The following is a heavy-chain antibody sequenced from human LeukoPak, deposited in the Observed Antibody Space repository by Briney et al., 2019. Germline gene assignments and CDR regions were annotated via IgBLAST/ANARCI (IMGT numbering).Heavy chain of an antibody. V-gene: IGHV5-51*01. D-gene: IGHD3-3*01. CDR2: IYPGDSDT. Sequence: GESLKISCKGSGYSFTSYWIGWVRQMPGKGLEWMGIIYPGDSDTRYSPSFQGQVTISADKSISTAYLQWSSLKASDTAMYYCARHVPAYYDFWSGYYSGYYYYYMDVWGKGTTVTVSS. J-gene: IGHJ6*03. CDR3: ARHVPAYYDFWSGYYSGYYYYYMDV. CDR1: GYSFTSYW.